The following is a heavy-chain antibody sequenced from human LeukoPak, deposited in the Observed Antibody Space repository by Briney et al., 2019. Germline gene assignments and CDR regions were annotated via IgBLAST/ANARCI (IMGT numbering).Heavy chain of an antibody. CDR2: INAGNGNT. CDR1: GYTFTSYA. Sequence: RASVKVSSKASGYTFTSYAMHWVRQAPGQRLEWMGWINAGNGNTKYSQKFQGRVTITRDTSASTAYMELSSLRSEDTAVYYCARGRYSSGWYCIDYWGQGTLVTVSS. CDR3: ARGRYSSGWYCIDY. J-gene: IGHJ4*02. V-gene: IGHV1-3*01. D-gene: IGHD6-19*01.